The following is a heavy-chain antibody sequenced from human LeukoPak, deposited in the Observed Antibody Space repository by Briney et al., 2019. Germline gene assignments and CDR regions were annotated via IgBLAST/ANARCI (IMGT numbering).Heavy chain of an antibody. Sequence: GGSLRLSCAASGFTFSSYGMHWVRQAPGKGLEWVAVISYDGSNKYYADSVKGRFTISRDNSKSTLYLQMNSLRAEDTAVYYCARDYGGNSYCDYWGQGTLVTVSS. CDR1: GFTFSSYG. CDR2: ISYDGSNK. V-gene: IGHV3-30*03. CDR3: ARDYGGNSYCDY. D-gene: IGHD4-23*01. J-gene: IGHJ4*02.